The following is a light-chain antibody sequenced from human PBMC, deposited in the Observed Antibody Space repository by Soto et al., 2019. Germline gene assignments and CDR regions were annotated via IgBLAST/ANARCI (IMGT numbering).Light chain of an antibody. V-gene: IGLV1-44*01. CDR1: SSNIGSNT. Sequence: SVLTQRPSASGAPGQRVAISCSGSSSNIGSNTVNWYQQLPGTAPKLLIYTNNQRPSGVRDRFSGSRSGTSASLAISGLQSEDEADYYCAAWDDSLNGFVFGTGTKVTVL. CDR2: TNN. J-gene: IGLJ1*01. CDR3: AAWDDSLNGFV.